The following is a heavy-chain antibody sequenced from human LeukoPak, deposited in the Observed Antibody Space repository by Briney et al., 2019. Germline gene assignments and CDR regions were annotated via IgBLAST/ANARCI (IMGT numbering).Heavy chain of an antibody. J-gene: IGHJ4*02. V-gene: IGHV3-21*01. CDR2: ISSRSSYI. D-gene: IGHD5-12*01. CDR1: GFTFSSYS. CDR3: ARETDSGYDSH. Sequence: GGSLRLSCAASGFTFSSYSMNWVRQAPGKGLEWVSSISSRSSYIYYADSVKGRFTISRDNAKNSLYLQMNSLRAEDTAVYYCARETDSGYDSHWGQGTLVTVSS.